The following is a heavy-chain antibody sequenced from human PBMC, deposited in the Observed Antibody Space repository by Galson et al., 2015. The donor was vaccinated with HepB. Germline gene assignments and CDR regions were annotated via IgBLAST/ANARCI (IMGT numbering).Heavy chain of an antibody. CDR3: ARAHSSRWYGAY. CDR2: IINSGAGT. V-gene: IGHV3-23*01. CDR1: GFTFSSYV. J-gene: IGHJ4*02. Sequence: SLRLSCAASGFTFSSYVMRWVRQAPGKGPEWVSSIINSGAGTYYADSVKGRFTISRDNSKNTLYLQMNNLRAEDTAVYYCARAHSSRWYGAYWGRGTLVTVAS. D-gene: IGHD6-13*01.